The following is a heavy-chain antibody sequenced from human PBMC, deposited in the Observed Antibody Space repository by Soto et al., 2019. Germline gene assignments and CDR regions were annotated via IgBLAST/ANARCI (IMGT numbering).Heavy chain of an antibody. D-gene: IGHD3-10*01. CDR2: INAGNGNT. V-gene: IGHV1-3*01. J-gene: IGHJ4*02. CDR3: ARVGGVLLWCGESLDY. Sequence: QVQLVQSGAEVKKPGASVKVSCKASGYTFTSYAMHWVRQAPGQRLEWMGWINAGNGNTKYSQKFQGRVTITRDTSASTAYMELSSLRSGDTAVYYCARVGGVLLWCGESLDYWGQGTLVTVSS. CDR1: GYTFTSYA.